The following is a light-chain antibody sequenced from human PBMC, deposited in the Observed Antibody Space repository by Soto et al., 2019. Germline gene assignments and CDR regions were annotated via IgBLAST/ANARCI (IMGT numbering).Light chain of an antibody. J-gene: IGKJ1*01. CDR2: KTS. V-gene: IGKV1-5*03. CDR3: QQYKSYPWT. Sequence: DIQVTQSPSTLSASVGDRVTITCRASQSISIWLAWYQQKPGKAPNLLIYKTSSLESGVPSRFSGSGSGTEFTLTISRLQPDDSATYYCQQYKSYPWTFGQGTKVEIK. CDR1: QSISIW.